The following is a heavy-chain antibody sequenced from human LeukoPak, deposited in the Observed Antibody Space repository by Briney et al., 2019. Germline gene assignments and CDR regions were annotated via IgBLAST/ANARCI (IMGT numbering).Heavy chain of an antibody. CDR3: ARFRTWGDKAFDY. CDR1: GFTFSSYW. J-gene: IGHJ4*02. V-gene: IGHV3-7*01. CDR2: INHNGNVN. D-gene: IGHD2-21*02. Sequence: QTGGSLRLSCAASGFTFSSYWMNWARQAPGKGLEWVASINHNGNVNYYVDSVKGRFTTSRDNAKNSLYLQMNSLRAEDTAVYYCARFRTWGDKAFDYWGQGTLVTVSS.